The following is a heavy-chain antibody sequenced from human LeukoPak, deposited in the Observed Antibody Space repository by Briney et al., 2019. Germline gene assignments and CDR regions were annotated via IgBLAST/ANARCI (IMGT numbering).Heavy chain of an antibody. CDR2: INPNSGGT. Sequence: ASVKVSCKASGYTFTGYYMHLVRQAPGQGLEWMGWINPNSGGTNYAQKFQGRVTMTRDTSISTAYMELSRLRSDDTAVYYCARDWNRVNWFDPWGQGSLVTLSS. D-gene: IGHD1-1*01. CDR1: GYTFTGYY. J-gene: IGHJ5*02. CDR3: ARDWNRVNWFDP. V-gene: IGHV1-2*02.